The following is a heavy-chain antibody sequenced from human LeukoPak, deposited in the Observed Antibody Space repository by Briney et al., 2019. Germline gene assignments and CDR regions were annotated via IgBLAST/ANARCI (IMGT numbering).Heavy chain of an antibody. CDR3: ARGPEQQLVYYFDY. V-gene: IGHV1-69*06. J-gene: IGHJ4*02. D-gene: IGHD6-13*01. Sequence: ASVKVSCKASGGTFSSYAISWVRQAPGQGLEWMGGIIPIFGTANYAQKFQGRVTITADKSTSTAYMELSSLRSEDTAVYYCARGPEQQLVYYFDYWGQGTLVTVSS. CDR1: GGTFSSYA. CDR2: IIPIFGTA.